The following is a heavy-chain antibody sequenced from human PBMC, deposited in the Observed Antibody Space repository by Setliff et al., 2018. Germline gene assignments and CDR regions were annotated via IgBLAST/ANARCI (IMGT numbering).Heavy chain of an antibody. D-gene: IGHD2-2*01. CDR3: ARDRGYCSSTACYPYIPGLDV. Sequence: SETLSLTCTVSGGSISSYYWSWIRQPPGKGLEWIGYIYYSGSTNYNPSLKSRVTISVATSKNQFSLKLSSVTAADPAVYYCARDRGYCSSTACYPYIPGLDVWGQGTMVTVSS. V-gene: IGHV4-59*01. J-gene: IGHJ3*01. CDR1: GGSISSYY. CDR2: IYYSGST.